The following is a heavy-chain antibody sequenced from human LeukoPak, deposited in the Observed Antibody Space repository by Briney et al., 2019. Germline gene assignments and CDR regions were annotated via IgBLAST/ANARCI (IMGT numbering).Heavy chain of an antibody. CDR1: GVSISSYY. D-gene: IGHD5-18*01. Sequence: SETLSLTCTVSGVSISSYYWSWIRQPPGKGLEWIGDIYYSGSTNYNPSLKRRVTISVDTSKNQFSLKLSSVTAADTAVYYCARDVGYSGVYWFDPWGQGTLVTVSS. J-gene: IGHJ5*02. CDR3: ARDVGYSGVYWFDP. V-gene: IGHV4-59*01. CDR2: IYYSGST.